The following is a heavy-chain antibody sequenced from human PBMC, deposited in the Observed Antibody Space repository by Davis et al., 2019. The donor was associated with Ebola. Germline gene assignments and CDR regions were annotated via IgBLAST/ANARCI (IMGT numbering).Heavy chain of an antibody. CDR3: ARDIAVAPLSY. CDR2: INAGNGNT. J-gene: IGHJ4*02. CDR1: GYTFTSYA. V-gene: IGHV1-3*01. D-gene: IGHD6-19*01. Sequence: ASVKVSCKASGYTFTSYAMHWVRQAPGQRLEWMGWINAGNGNTKYSQKFQGRVTITRDTSASTAYMALSRLRSDDTAVYYCARDIAVAPLSYWGQGTLVTVSS.